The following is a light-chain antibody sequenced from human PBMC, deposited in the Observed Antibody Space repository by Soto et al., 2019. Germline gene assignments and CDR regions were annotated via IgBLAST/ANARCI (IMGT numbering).Light chain of an antibody. V-gene: IGKV3-15*01. CDR1: QSVSSN. CDR3: QQYNNWPPWT. CDR2: GAS. Sequence: EIVMTQSPATLSVSPGERATLSFRASQSVSSNLAWYQQKPGQAPRLLIYGASTRATGIPARFSGSGSGTEFTLTTSSQQSEDFAVYYCQQYNNWPPWTFGQGTKVAIK. J-gene: IGKJ1*01.